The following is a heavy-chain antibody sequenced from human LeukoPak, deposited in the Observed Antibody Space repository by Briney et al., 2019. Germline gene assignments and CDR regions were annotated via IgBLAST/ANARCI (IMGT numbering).Heavy chain of an antibody. V-gene: IGHV3-7*01. D-gene: IGHD3-22*01. J-gene: IGHJ3*02. CDR1: GFTFSSYW. Sequence: PGGSLRLSCAASGFTFSSYWMSWVRQAPGKGLEWAANIKQDGSEKYYVDSVKGRFTISRDNAKNSLYLQMNSLRAEDTAVYYCARVGSSGYGDAFDIWGQGTLVTVSS. CDR3: ARVGSSGYGDAFDI. CDR2: IKQDGSEK.